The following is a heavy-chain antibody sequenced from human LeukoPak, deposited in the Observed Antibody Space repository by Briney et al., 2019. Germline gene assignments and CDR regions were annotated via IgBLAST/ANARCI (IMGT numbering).Heavy chain of an antibody. J-gene: IGHJ4*02. Sequence: SETLSLTCAVYGGSFSGYYWSWIRQPPGKGLEGIGEINHSGSTNYNPSLKSRVTISVDTSKNQFSLKLSSVTAADTAVYFCAKYGNSGWVIDNWGQGTLVTVSS. D-gene: IGHD6-19*01. CDR2: INHSGST. CDR1: GGSFSGYY. V-gene: IGHV4-34*01. CDR3: AKYGNSGWVIDN.